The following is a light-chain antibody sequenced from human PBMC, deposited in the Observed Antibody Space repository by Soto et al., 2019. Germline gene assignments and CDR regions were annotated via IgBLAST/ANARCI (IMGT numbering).Light chain of an antibody. CDR3: QQYGSSPLIT. V-gene: IGKV3-20*01. CDR1: QSVSSSY. J-gene: IGKJ5*01. CDR2: GAS. Sequence: EIVLTQSPGTLSLYPGERATLSCRASQSVSSSYLAWYQQKPGQAPRLLIYGASSRATGIPDRFSGRGSGTDFTLTISRLEPEDFAVYYCQQYGSSPLITFGQGTRLEIK.